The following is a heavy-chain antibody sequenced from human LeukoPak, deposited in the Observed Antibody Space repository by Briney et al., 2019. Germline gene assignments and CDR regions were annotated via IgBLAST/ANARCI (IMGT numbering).Heavy chain of an antibody. CDR1: GFTFSSYE. V-gene: IGHV3-48*03. D-gene: IGHD6-6*01. J-gene: IGHJ4*02. CDR3: ARAGYSSTSLLGY. Sequence: GGSLRLSCAASGFTFSSYEMNWVRQAPGKGLEWVSYISSSGSSIYYGDSVKGRFTISRGNAKNSLYLQMNSLRAEDTAVYYCARAGYSSTSLLGYWGQGTLVTVSS. CDR2: ISSSGSSI.